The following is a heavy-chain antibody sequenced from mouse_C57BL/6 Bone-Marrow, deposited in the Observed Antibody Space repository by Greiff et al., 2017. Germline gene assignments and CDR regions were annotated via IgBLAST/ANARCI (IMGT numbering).Heavy chain of an antibody. D-gene: IGHD2-5*01. CDR3: ARSPYSNYEREMDY. Sequence: QVQLQPPGAELVKPGASVKLSCKASGYTFTSYWMHWVKQRPGQGLEWIGMIHPNSGSTNYNEKFKSKATLTVDKSSSTAYMQLSSLTSEDSAFYYCARSPYSNYEREMDYWGQGTSVTVSP. V-gene: IGHV1-64*01. CDR1: GYTFTSYW. CDR2: IHPNSGST. J-gene: IGHJ4*01.